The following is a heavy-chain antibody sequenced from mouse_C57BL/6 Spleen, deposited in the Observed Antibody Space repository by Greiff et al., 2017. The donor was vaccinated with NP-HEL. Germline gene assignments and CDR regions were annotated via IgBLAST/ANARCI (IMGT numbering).Heavy chain of an antibody. J-gene: IGHJ4*01. D-gene: IGHD1-1*01. CDR3: ARNEYYGSSPPMDY. Sequence: EVQGVESGGGLVKPGGSLKLSCAASGFTFSDYGMHWVRQAPEKGLEWVAYISSGSSTIYYADTVKGRFTISRDNAKNTLFLQMTSLRSEDTAMYYCARNEYYGSSPPMDYWGQGTSVTVSS. V-gene: IGHV5-17*01. CDR1: GFTFSDYG. CDR2: ISSGSSTI.